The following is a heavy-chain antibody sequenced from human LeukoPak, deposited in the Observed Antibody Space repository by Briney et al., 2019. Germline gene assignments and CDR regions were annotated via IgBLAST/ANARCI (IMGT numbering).Heavy chain of an antibody. CDR1: GGSISTYY. D-gene: IGHD3-22*01. V-gene: IGHV4-59*01. Sequence: PSETLSLTCTVSGGSISTYYWSWIRQPPGKGLEWIAYIYNSGSTNSNPSLKSRVTISVDTSKNQFSLRLSSVTAADTAVYYCARIYYDSGAYYRRAFDMWAQGTMVSVSS. CDR3: ARIYYDSGAYYRRAFDM. J-gene: IGHJ3*02. CDR2: IYNSGST.